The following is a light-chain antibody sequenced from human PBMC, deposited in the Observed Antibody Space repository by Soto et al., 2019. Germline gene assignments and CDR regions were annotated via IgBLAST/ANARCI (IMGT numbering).Light chain of an antibody. CDR1: SSDVGAYNF. Sequence: QSVLTQPASVSGSPGQSITISCTGTSSDVGAYNFVSWYQHHPGRAPKLIIYEVTIRPSGVSNRFSGSKSGNTASLTISGLQAEDEADYYCSSYTTSAPYVFGNGTKVPVL. CDR2: EVT. J-gene: IGLJ1*01. CDR3: SSYTTSAPYV. V-gene: IGLV2-14*01.